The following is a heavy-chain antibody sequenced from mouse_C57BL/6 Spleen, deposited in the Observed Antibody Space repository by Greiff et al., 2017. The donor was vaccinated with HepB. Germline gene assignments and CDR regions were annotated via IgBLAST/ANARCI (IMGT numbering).Heavy chain of an antibody. CDR1: GFTFSDYG. CDR3: ARDYYEYGFAY. D-gene: IGHD2-4*01. V-gene: IGHV5-17*01. CDR2: ISSGSSTI. J-gene: IGHJ3*01. Sequence: EVMLVESGGGLVKPGGSLKLSCAASGFTFSDYGMHWVRQAPEKGLEWVAYISSGSSTIYYADTVKGRFTISRDNAKNTLFLQMTSLRSEDTAMYYCARDYYEYGFAYWGQGTLVTVSA.